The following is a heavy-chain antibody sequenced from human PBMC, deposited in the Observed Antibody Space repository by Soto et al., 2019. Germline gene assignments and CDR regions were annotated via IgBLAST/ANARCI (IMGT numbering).Heavy chain of an antibody. CDR3: AGLKDSDRSGYSYPDY. J-gene: IGHJ4*02. Sequence: GSSVKVSSKASGYTFTSYGISWLRQAPGQGLEWMGWISAYNGNTNYAQKLQGRVTMTTDTSTSTAYMELRSLRSDDTAVYYCAGLKDSDRSGYSYPDYWGKETLVTVSS. CDR1: GYTFTSYG. D-gene: IGHD3-22*01. CDR2: ISAYNGNT. V-gene: IGHV1-18*04.